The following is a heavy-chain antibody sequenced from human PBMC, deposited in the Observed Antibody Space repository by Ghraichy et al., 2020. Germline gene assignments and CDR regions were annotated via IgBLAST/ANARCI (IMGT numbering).Heavy chain of an antibody. V-gene: IGHV1-69*13. J-gene: IGHJ3*02. CDR2: IIPTFGTT. CDR3: ARGGHGFSDSGGYSFAFDI. CDR1: GGTFSYS. Sequence: SVKVSCKASGGTFSYSIAWVRQATGQGLEWMGGIIPTFGTTYYAQNFQGRVTITADESTSTAYMDLTSLRSEDTAVYYCARGGHGFSDSGGYSFAFDIWGQGTMVTISS. D-gene: IGHD3-22*01.